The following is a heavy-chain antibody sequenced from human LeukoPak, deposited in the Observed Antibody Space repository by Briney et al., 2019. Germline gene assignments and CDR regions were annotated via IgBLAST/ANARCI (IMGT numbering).Heavy chain of an antibody. J-gene: IGHJ5*02. V-gene: IGHV4-61*02. Sequence: PSETLSLTCTVSGGSISSGSYYWSWIRQPAGKGLEWIGRIYTSGSTNYNPSLKSRVTISVDTSKNQFSLKLSSVTAADTAVYYCARAPTIPYSSSWSNWFDPWGQGTLVTVSS. CDR3: ARAPTIPYSSSWSNWFDP. D-gene: IGHD6-13*01. CDR1: GGSISSGSYY. CDR2: IYTSGST.